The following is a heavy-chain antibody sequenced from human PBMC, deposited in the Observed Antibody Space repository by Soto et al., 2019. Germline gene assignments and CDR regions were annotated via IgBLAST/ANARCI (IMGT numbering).Heavy chain of an antibody. D-gene: IGHD2-2*01. J-gene: IGHJ1*01. CDR3: ARGRRSVVPALSAEYFQH. Sequence: EVQLVESGGGLVKPGWSLRLSCAASGFTFSSYSMNWVRQAPGKGLEWVSSISSSSSYIYYADSVKGRFTISRDNAKNSLYLQMNSLRAEDTAVYYCARGRRSVVPALSAEYFQHWGQGTLVTVSS. CDR1: GFTFSSYS. V-gene: IGHV3-21*01. CDR2: ISSSSSYI.